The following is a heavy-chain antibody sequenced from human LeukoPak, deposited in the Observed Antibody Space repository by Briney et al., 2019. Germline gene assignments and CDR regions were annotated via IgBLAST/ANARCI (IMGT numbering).Heavy chain of an antibody. Sequence: PSETLSRECTIAGGSISSGSYYWSWIRQPAGKGLQWIGRIYTSGSTNYNHSLKSRVTISVDTSKNQFSLKLSSVTAADTAVYYCASGYCSSTSCYMPHYYYYYYMDVWGKGTTVTVSS. D-gene: IGHD2-2*01. J-gene: IGHJ6*03. V-gene: IGHV4-61*02. CDR3: ASGYCSSTSCYMPHYYYYYYMDV. CDR1: GGSISSGSYY. CDR2: IYTSGST.